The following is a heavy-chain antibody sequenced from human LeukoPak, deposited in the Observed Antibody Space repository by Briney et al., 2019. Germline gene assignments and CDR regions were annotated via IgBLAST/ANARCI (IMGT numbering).Heavy chain of an antibody. CDR1: GFTFSSYS. Sequence: GGPLRLSCAASGFTFSSYSMNWVRQAPGKGLEWVSSISSSSSYIYYADSVKGRFTISRDNAKNSLYLQMNSLRAEDTAVYYCARDVVVVPAAICLDYWGQGTLVTVSS. V-gene: IGHV3-21*01. CDR3: ARDVVVVPAAICLDY. CDR2: ISSSSSYI. J-gene: IGHJ4*02. D-gene: IGHD2-2*02.